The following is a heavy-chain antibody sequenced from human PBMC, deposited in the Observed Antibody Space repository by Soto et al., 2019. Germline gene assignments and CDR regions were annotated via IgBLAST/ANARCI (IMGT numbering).Heavy chain of an antibody. J-gene: IGHJ6*02. CDR2: IIPIFGTA. CDR1: GGTFSSYA. D-gene: IGHD2-2*01. CDR3: ARHVPAAGYYYGMDV. Sequence: QVQLVQSGAEVKKPGSSGKVSCKPSGGTFSSYAISWVRQAPGQGLEWMGGIIPIFGTANYAQKFQGRVTITADESTSTAYMELSSLRSEDTAVYYCARHVPAAGYYYGMDVWGQGTTVTVSS. V-gene: IGHV1-69*12.